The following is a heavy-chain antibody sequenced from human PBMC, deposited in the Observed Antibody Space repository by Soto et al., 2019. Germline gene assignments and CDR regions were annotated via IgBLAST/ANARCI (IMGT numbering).Heavy chain of an antibody. V-gene: IGHV3-23*01. CDR2: ISGSGGST. D-gene: IGHD4-17*01. CDR3: AKGLGRDYGERHYYYYMDV. J-gene: IGHJ6*03. CDR1: GFTFSSYA. Sequence: GGSLRLSCAASGFTFSSYAMSWVRQAPGKGLEWVSAISGSGGSTYYADSVKGRFTISRDNSKNTLYLQMNSLRAEDTAVYYCAKGLGRDYGERHYYYYMDVWGKGTTVTVSS.